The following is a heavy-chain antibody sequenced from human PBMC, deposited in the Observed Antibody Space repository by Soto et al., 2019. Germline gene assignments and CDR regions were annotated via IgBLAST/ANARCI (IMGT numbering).Heavy chain of an antibody. Sequence: QVQLVESGGGVVQPGRSLRLSCAASGFTFSSYGMHWVRQAPGKGLEWVAVISYDGSNKYYADSVKGRFTISRDNSKNMLYLQMNSLRAEDTAVYYCAKEWNYGDTYNWFDPWGQGTLVTVSS. CDR3: AKEWNYGDTYNWFDP. CDR1: GFTFSSYG. J-gene: IGHJ5*02. D-gene: IGHD4-17*01. V-gene: IGHV3-30*18. CDR2: ISYDGSNK.